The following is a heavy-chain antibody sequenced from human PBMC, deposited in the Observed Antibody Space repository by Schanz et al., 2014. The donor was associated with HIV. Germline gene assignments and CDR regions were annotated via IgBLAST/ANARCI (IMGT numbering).Heavy chain of an antibody. D-gene: IGHD2-21*02. Sequence: QVQLLESGGGVVQPVLRLSCAASGFSFSNYGMHWVRQAPGKGLEWVAVISYDRSHKYYADSVKGRFTISRDNSKNTLYLQMNSLRAEDTAVYYCARGQDIVVVTADFDIWGQGTMVTVSS. J-gene: IGHJ3*02. V-gene: IGHV3-33*08. CDR1: GFSFSNYG. CDR2: ISYDRSHK. CDR3: ARGQDIVVVTADFDI.